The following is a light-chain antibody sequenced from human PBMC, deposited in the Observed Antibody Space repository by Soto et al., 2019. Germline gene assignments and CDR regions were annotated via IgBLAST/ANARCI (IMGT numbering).Light chain of an antibody. CDR1: QSIGSW. J-gene: IGKJ3*01. Sequence: DIQMTQSPSTLSASVGDRVTITCRASQSIGSWLAWYQQKPGKAPKLLIYDASSLESGVPSRFSGSGSGTEFTLTISSLQPDDFATYYCQQYNSYSIFTFVPVTKVDIK. V-gene: IGKV1-5*01. CDR2: DAS. CDR3: QQYNSYSIFT.